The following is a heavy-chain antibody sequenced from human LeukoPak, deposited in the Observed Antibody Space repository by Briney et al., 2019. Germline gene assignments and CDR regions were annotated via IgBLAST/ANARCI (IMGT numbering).Heavy chain of an antibody. V-gene: IGHV1-69*04. D-gene: IGHD1-26*01. CDR3: ARVNSGSRNDY. J-gene: IGHJ4*02. CDR2: IIPIPGMA. Sequence: SVKVSCKASGGTFSFYAINWVRQAPGQGLEWMGRIIPIPGMANYAQKFQGRVTITADSSTGTAYMELSSLRSEDTAVYYCARVNSGSRNDYWGQGTLVTVSS. CDR1: GGTFSFYA.